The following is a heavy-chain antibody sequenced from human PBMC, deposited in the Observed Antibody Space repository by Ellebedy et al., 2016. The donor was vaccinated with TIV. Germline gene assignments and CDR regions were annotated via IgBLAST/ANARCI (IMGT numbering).Heavy chain of an antibody. J-gene: IGHJ4*02. CDR3: ARFQSADLYFDY. CDR2: ISSSSSYI. V-gene: IGHV3-21*05. CDR1: GFTFSSYS. Sequence: GESLKISXAASGFTFSSYSMNWVRQAPGKGLEWVSYISSSSSYIYYADSVKGRFTISRDNAKNSLYLQMNSLRAEDTAVYYCARFQSADLYFDYWGQGTLVTVSS.